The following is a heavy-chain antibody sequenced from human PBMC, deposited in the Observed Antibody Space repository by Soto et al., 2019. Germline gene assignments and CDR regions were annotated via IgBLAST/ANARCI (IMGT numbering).Heavy chain of an antibody. CDR3: ARGGPYYYDSSGYYSYYYYGMDV. D-gene: IGHD3-22*01. CDR2: TRNKANSYTT. V-gene: IGHV3-72*01. Sequence: GGSLRLSCAASGFTFSDHYMDWVRQAPGKGLEWVGRTRNKANSYTTEYAASVKGRFTISRDDSKNSLYLQMNSLKTEDTAVYYCARGGPYYYDSSGYYSYYYYGMDVWGQGTTVTVSS. CDR1: GFTFSDHY. J-gene: IGHJ6*02.